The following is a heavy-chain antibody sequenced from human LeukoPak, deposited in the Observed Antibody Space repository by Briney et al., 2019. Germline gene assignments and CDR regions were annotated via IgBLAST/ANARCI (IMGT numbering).Heavy chain of an antibody. CDR2: IYTSGST. J-gene: IGHJ6*03. CDR1: GGSISNY. D-gene: IGHD3-10*01. V-gene: IGHV4-4*07. CDR3: ARAVGSGSFQTYYYYMDV. Sequence: PSETLSLTCTVSGGSISNYWSWIRQPAGKGLEWIGRIYTSGSTNYNPSLKSRVTMSVDTSKNHFSLKLSSVTAADTAVYYCARAVGSGSFQTYYYYMDVWGKGTTVTISS.